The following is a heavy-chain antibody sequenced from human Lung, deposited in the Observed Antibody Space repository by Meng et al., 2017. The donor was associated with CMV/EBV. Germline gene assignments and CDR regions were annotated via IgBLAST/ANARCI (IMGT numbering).Heavy chain of an antibody. J-gene: IGHJ6*02. Sequence: GGPLRPSFAAPGFTLSSYALHWVGKAQGKGLEGVANIRFEGTNKYHADPVKGRFTISRDDSKNTQYLQKNSLRAENTAVYYWAKRGNSSGTYAMDVWGQGTXVTVSS. D-gene: IGHD3-22*01. CDR1: GFTLSSYA. V-gene: IGHV3-30*02. CDR2: IRFEGTNK. CDR3: AKRGNSSGTYAMDV.